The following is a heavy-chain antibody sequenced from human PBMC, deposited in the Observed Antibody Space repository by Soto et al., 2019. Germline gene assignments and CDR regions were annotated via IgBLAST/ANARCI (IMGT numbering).Heavy chain of an antibody. V-gene: IGHV3-11*01. CDR3: ARDEGSGAYDY. CDR1: GFTFSDYY. D-gene: IGHD3-10*01. CDR2: ISTSGTTI. Sequence: GGSLRLSCAASGFTFSDYYMSWIRQAPGKGLEWVSYISTSGTTIYYTDSVKGRFTISRDNAKNSLHLQMNSLRAEDTAVYYCARDEGSGAYDYWGHRTLVTVSS. J-gene: IGHJ4*01.